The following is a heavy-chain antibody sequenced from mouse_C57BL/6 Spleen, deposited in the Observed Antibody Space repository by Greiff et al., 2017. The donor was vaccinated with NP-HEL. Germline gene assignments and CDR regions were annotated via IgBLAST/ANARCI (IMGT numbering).Heavy chain of an antibody. CDR2: INYDGSST. D-gene: IGHD2-1*01. CDR3: AREGGNYPYYYAMDY. V-gene: IGHV5-16*01. Sequence: EVKLVESEGGLVQPGSSMKLSCTASGFTFSDYYMAWVRQVPEKGLEWVANINYDGSSTYYLDSLKSRFIISRDNAKNILYLQMSSLKSEDTATYYCAREGGNYPYYYAMDYWGQGTSVTVSS. CDR1: GFTFSDYY. J-gene: IGHJ4*01.